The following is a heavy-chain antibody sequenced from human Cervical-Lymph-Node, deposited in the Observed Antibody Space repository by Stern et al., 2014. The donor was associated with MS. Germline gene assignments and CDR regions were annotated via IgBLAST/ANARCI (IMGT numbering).Heavy chain of an antibody. CDR1: GYTNTRYG. D-gene: IGHD1-1*01. CDR3: ATFIATTGTFNY. J-gene: IGHJ4*02. V-gene: IGHV1-18*01. CDR2: IIAHNGKT. Sequence: VQLEESGAEVKKPGASIKVSCKASGYTNTRYGFRWVRQAPGQGLEWMGWIIAHNGKTNYIPKLQGRVTMTTDTLTSTAYMELRSLRSDDTTLYYCATFIATTGTFNYWGQGTLVTVS.